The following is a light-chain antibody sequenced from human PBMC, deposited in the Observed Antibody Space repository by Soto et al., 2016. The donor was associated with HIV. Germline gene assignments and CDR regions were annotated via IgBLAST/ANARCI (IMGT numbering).Light chain of an antibody. Sequence: DIQVTQSPSTVSASVGDRVTITCRASRSISTWLAWYQQKPGKAPKLLIYKPSSLESGVPSRFSGTGSGTEFTLTISSLQPDDFATYYCQHYSAYPGTFGQGTKVDIK. J-gene: IGKJ1*01. CDR1: RSISTW. CDR2: KPS. CDR3: QHYSAYPGT. V-gene: IGKV1-5*03.